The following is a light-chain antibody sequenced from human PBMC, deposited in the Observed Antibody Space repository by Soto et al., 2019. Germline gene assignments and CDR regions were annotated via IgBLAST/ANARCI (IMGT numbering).Light chain of an antibody. Sequence: QSALTQPASVSGSPGQSITISCTGTSSDFGTYNYVSWYQQHPGKVPKLMIYEVSNRPSGVSSRFSGSKSGNTASLTISGLQAEDEADYYCSSYTTSNTVIFGGGTKVTVL. CDR3: SSYTTSNTVI. CDR2: EVS. V-gene: IGLV2-14*01. J-gene: IGLJ2*01. CDR1: SSDFGTYNY.